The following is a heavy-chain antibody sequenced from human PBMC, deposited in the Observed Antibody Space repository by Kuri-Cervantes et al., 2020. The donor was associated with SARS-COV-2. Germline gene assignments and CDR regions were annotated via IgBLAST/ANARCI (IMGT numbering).Heavy chain of an antibody. V-gene: IGHV4-34*01. CDR3: ARGMRYSSSWYYYYGMDV. Sequence: ESLKISCAVYGGSFSGYYWSWIRQPPGKGLEWIGEINHSGSTNYNPSLKSRVTISVDTSKNPFSLKLSSETAADTAVYYCARGMRYSSSWYYYYGMDVWGQGTTVTVSS. CDR2: INHSGST. D-gene: IGHD6-13*01. CDR1: GGSFSGYY. J-gene: IGHJ6*02.